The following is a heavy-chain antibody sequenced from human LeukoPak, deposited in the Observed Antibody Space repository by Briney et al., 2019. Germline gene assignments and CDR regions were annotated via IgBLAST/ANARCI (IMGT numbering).Heavy chain of an antibody. J-gene: IGHJ4*02. D-gene: IGHD5-12*01. V-gene: IGHV3-23*01. CDR1: GFTLSSYA. Sequence: GGSLRLSCAASGFTLSSYAMSWVRQAPGKGLEWVSAISGSGDTTYYADSVKGRFTISRDSSRNTLYLHMNSLRAEDTAVYFCAKELRSHTGWPFDYWGQGTLVTVSS. CDR2: ISGSGDTT. CDR3: AKELRSHTGWPFDY.